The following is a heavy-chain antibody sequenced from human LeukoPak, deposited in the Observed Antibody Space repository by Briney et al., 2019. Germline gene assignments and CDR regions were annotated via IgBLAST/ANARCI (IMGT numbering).Heavy chain of an antibody. V-gene: IGHV3-66*04. CDR3: ARQWGDDSSGYYYFDY. CDR1: GFTFSSYS. Sequence: PGGSLRLSCAAPGFTFSSYSMNWVRQAPGKGLEWVSVIYSGGTTYYADSVKGRFTISRDNSKNTLYLQMNSLRAEDTAVYYCARQWGDDSSGYYYFDYWGQGTLVTVSS. J-gene: IGHJ4*02. CDR2: IYSGGTT. D-gene: IGHD3-22*01.